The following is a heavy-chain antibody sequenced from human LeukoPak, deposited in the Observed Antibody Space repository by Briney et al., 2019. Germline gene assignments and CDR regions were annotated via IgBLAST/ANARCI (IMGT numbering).Heavy chain of an antibody. CDR2: INPNSGGT. CDR3: ARGDYGDRNDY. CDR1: GYSFSEYY. D-gene: IGHD4-17*01. J-gene: IGHJ4*02. V-gene: IGHV1-2*02. Sequence: ASVKVSCKASGYSFSEYYVHWVRQAPGQGLEWMGWINPNSGGTNSVQKFQGRVTMTRDTSINTAYMELTILRSDDTAVYYCARGDYGDRNDYWGQGTLITVSS.